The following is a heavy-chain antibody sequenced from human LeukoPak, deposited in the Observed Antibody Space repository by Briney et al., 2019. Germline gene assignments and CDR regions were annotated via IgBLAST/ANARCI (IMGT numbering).Heavy chain of an antibody. CDR2: IYHSGTT. CDR1: GGSISSSYW. J-gene: IGHJ4*02. V-gene: IGHV4-4*02. CDR3: ATNSGWRFDY. Sequence: SETLSLTCAVSGGSISSSYWWSWVRQPPGKGLEWIGEIYHSGTTNYNPSLKSRATISVDKSKNQFSLKLSSVAAADTAVYYCATNSGWRFDYWGQGTLVTVSS. D-gene: IGHD6-19*01.